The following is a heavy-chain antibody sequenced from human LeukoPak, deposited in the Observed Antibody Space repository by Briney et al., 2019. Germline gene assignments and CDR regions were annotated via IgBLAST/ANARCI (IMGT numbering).Heavy chain of an antibody. CDR1: GFTFDEFA. CDR3: AKDLMRDRWFGES. D-gene: IGHD3-10*01. CDR2: ISSNSENV. J-gene: IGHJ5*02. Sequence: GRSLRLSCAASGFTFDEFAMHWVRQAPGKGLEWVSGISSNSENVAYADSVKGRFTISRDTSRNTLYLQMNSLRLDDTAVYYCAKDLMRDRWFGESWGQGTLVTVSS. V-gene: IGHV3-9*01.